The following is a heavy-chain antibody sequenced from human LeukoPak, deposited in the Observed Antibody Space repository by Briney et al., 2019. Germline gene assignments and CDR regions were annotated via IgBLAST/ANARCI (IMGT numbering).Heavy chain of an antibody. J-gene: IGHJ5*02. V-gene: IGHV3-23*01. CDR1: GFTIENHV. Sequence: GRSLRLSCEASGFTIENHVMSWVRQAPGKGPEGVASQSGSGHNTYYSESVRGRFALSRDNSKNTVFLQMNRLRVEDTAIYFCATAWTLRGVPTFLDPWGQGTVVSVSS. D-gene: IGHD3-10*01. CDR2: QSGSGHNT. CDR3: ATAWTLRGVPTFLDP.